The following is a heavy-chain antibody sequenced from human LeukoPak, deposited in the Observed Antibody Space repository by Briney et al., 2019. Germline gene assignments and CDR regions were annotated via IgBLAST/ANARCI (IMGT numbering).Heavy chain of an antibody. Sequence: PSETLSLTCAVSGGSISSNSYYWGWIRQPPGKGLEWIGSIYYSGSTYYNPSLKSRVTISVDTSKNQFSLKQSSVTAADTAVYYCARTRYYYNSRSYGAPYYFDYWGQGTLVTVSS. CDR3: ARTRYYYNSRSYGAPYYFDY. D-gene: IGHD3-10*01. CDR2: IYYSGST. CDR1: GGSISSNSYY. V-gene: IGHV4-39*01. J-gene: IGHJ4*02.